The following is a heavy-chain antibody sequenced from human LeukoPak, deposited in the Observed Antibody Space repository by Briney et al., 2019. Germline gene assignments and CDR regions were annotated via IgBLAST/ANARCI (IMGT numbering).Heavy chain of an antibody. J-gene: IGHJ5*02. V-gene: IGHV1-2*02. D-gene: IGHD3-10*01. CDR3: ARDGSGSYWFDP. CDR1: GYTFTVYY. CDR2: INPNSGGT. Sequence: GASVTVSFTASGYTFTVYYMHWVRQAPGQGLEWMGWINPNSGGTNYAQKFQGRVTMTRDTSISTAYMELSRLRSDDTAVYYCARDGSGSYWFDPWGQGTLVTVSS.